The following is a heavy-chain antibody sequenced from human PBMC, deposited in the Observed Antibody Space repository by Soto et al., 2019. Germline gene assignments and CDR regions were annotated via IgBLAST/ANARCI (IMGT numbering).Heavy chain of an antibody. D-gene: IGHD6-25*01. Sequence: SETLSLTCTVSGGSISSYYWSWIRQPPGKGLEWIGYIYYSGSTNYNPSLKSRVTISVDTSKNQFSLKLSSVTAADTAVYYCARDKRGIAPDLEAFDIWGQGTMVTVSS. CDR1: GGSISSYY. V-gene: IGHV4-59*01. CDR3: ARDKRGIAPDLEAFDI. CDR2: IYYSGST. J-gene: IGHJ3*02.